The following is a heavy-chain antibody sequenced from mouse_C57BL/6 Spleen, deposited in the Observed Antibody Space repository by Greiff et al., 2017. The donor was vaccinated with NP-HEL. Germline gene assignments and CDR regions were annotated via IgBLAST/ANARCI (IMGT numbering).Heavy chain of an antibody. D-gene: IGHD1-1*01. CDR2: ISNLAYSI. CDR1: GFTFSDYG. Sequence: EVKLMESGGGLVQPGGSLKLSCAASGFTFSDYGMAWVRQAPRQGPEWVAFISNLAYSIYYADTVTGRFTISRENAKNTLYLEMSSLRSEDTAMYYCARNMITTDAMDYWGQGTSVTVSS. V-gene: IGHV5-15*01. CDR3: ARNMITTDAMDY. J-gene: IGHJ4*01.